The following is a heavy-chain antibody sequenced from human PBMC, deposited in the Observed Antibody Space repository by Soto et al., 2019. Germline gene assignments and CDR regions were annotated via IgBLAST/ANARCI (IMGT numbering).Heavy chain of an antibody. CDR1: GFTFSSYG. CDR3: AKQVTHHSSGWHDAFDI. CDR2: ISYDGSNK. V-gene: IGHV3-30*18. D-gene: IGHD6-19*01. Sequence: QVQLVESGGGVVQPGRSLRLSCAVSGFTFSSYGMHWVRQAPGKGLEWVAVISYDGSNKYYADSVKGRFTISRDNSKNTLHLQMNSLRAEDTAVYYCAKQVTHHSSGWHDAFDIWGQGTMVSVSS. J-gene: IGHJ3*02.